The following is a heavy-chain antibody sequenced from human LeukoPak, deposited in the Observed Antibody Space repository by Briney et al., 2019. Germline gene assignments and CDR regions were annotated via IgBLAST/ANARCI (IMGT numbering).Heavy chain of an antibody. J-gene: IGHJ4*02. CDR2: IYHSGST. CDR1: GGSISSSNW. CDR3: ASLVDSSGRDFDY. D-gene: IGHD3-22*01. V-gene: IGHV4-4*02. Sequence: PSETLSLTCAVSGGSISSSNWWSWVRQPLGKGLEWIGEIYHSGSTNYNPSLKSRVTISVDKSKNQFSLKLSSVTAADTAVYYCASLVDSSGRDFDYWGQGTLVTVSS.